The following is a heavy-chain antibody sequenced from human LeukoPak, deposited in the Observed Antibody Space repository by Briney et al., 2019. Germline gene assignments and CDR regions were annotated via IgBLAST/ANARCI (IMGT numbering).Heavy chain of an antibody. J-gene: IGHJ4*02. V-gene: IGHV3-74*01. CDR2: IKTDGSST. Sequence: GGSLRLSCAASGFTFSNYWMHWVRQAPGKGPLWVSRIKTDGSSTTYADLVKGRFTISRDNAKNTLYLQMNSLRAEDTAMYYCIRGNAYFDSWGQGTLVTVSS. CDR1: GFTFSNYW. CDR3: IRGNAYFDS.